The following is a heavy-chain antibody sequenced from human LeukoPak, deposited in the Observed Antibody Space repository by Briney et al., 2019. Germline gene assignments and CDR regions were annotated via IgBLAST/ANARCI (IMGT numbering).Heavy chain of an antibody. Sequence: PGGSLRLSCAASGFTFSSYGMRWVRQAPGKGLEWVSVISGSGAGTYFADSVKGRFTITRDNSKNTLYLQMNSLRAEDTAVYYCAKTSDIVVVVSATYFDYWGQGTLVTVSS. J-gene: IGHJ4*02. CDR1: GFTFSSYG. D-gene: IGHD2-15*01. CDR2: ISGSGAGT. V-gene: IGHV3-23*01. CDR3: AKTSDIVVVVSATYFDY.